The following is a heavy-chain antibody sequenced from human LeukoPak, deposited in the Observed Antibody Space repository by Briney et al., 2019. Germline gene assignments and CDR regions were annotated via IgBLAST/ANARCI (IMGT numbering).Heavy chain of an antibody. D-gene: IGHD2-15*01. Sequence: GGSLRLSCAASGFTFSGHYMDWVRQAPGKGLEWVGRTRNKANSYTTEYAASVKGRFTISRDDSKNSLYLQMNSLKTEDTAVYYCARAVGYCSGGSCYTQAAFDIWGQGTMVTVSS. V-gene: IGHV3-72*01. CDR2: TRNKANSYTT. CDR3: ARAVGYCSGGSCYTQAAFDI. J-gene: IGHJ3*02. CDR1: GFTFSGHY.